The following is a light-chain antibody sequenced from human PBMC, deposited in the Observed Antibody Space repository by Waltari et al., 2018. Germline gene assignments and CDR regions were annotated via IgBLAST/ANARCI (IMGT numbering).Light chain of an antibody. J-gene: IGLJ2*01. V-gene: IGLV3-1*01. CDR3: QAWDSSTVV. CDR1: NLGDKY. Sequence: SYELTQPPSVSVSPGQTASITCSGDNLGDKYACWYQQQPGQSPVLVIYQDSKRPSGIHERFSGSNSGNTAHLTITGTQARDEADYYCQAWDSSTVVFGGGTKLTVL. CDR2: QDS.